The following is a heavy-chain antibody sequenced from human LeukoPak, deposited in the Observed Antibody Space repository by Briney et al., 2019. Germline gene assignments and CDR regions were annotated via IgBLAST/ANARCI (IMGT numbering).Heavy chain of an antibody. CDR3: AKGPYSSGQKNLGSSYFDY. J-gene: IGHJ4*02. Sequence: GGSLRLSCAASGFTFSSYAMSWVRQAPGKGLEWVSAISGSGGSTYYADSVKGRFTISRDNSKNTLYLQMNSLRAEDTAVYYCAKGPYSSGQKNLGSSYFDYWDQGTLVTVSS. CDR2: ISGSGGST. CDR1: GFTFSSYA. D-gene: IGHD6-19*01. V-gene: IGHV3-23*01.